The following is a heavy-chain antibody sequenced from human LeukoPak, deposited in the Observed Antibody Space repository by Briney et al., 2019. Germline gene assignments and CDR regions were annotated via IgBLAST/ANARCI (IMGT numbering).Heavy chain of an antibody. CDR2: IKQDGSEK. Sequence: PGGSPRLSCAASGFTFSSYWMSWVRQAPGKGLEWVANIKQDGSEKYYVDSVKGRFTISRDNAKNSLYLQMNSLRAEDTAVYYCARGQELWFGEYSFDYWGQATLVTVSS. J-gene: IGHJ4*02. D-gene: IGHD3-10*01. CDR1: GFTFSSYW. CDR3: ARGQELWFGEYSFDY. V-gene: IGHV3-7*01.